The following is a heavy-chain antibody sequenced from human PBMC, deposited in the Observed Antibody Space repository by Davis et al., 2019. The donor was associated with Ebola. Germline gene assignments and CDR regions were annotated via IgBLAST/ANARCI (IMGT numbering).Heavy chain of an antibody. CDR1: GGSISSGDYY. J-gene: IGHJ6*02. CDR2: IYYSGST. V-gene: IGHV4-30-4*01. D-gene: IGHD3-3*01. Sequence: MPSETLSLTCTVSGGSISSGDYYWSWIRQPPGKGLEWIGYIYYSGSTYYNPSLKSRVTISVDTSKNQFSLKLSSVTAADTAVYYCARGITGRSVFVFHYYGMDVWGQGTTVTVSS. CDR3: ARGITGRSVFVFHYYGMDV.